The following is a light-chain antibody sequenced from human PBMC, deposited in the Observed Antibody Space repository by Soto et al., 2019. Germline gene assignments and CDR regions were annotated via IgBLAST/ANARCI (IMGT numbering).Light chain of an antibody. J-gene: IGLJ1*01. V-gene: IGLV2-11*01. CDR1: SSDVGGYNY. Sequence: QSALTQPRSVSGSPGQSVTISCTGTSSDVGGYNYVSWYQHHPGKAPRLMIYDVTKRPSGVPDRFSGSKSGNTASLTISGLQADDESDYYCCSYTGNYTGVFGTGTKVTVL. CDR3: CSYTGNYTGV. CDR2: DVT.